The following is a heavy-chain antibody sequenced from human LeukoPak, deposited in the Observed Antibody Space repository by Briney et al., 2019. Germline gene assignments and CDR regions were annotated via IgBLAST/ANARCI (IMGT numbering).Heavy chain of an antibody. J-gene: IGHJ3*02. D-gene: IGHD2-2*01. V-gene: IGHV4-61*01. CDR2: IYYSGST. Sequence: SETLSLTCTVSGRSVSSGSYYWSWIRQPPGKGLEWIGYIYYSGSTNYNPSLKSRVTISVDTSKNQFSLKLSSVTAADTAVYYCAREAVRTANFDAFDIWGQGTMVTVSS. CDR3: AREAVRTANFDAFDI. CDR1: GRSVSSGSYY.